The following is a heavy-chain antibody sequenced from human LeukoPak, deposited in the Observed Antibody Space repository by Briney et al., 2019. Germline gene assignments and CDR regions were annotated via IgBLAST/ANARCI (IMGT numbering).Heavy chain of an antibody. CDR1: GLTFSSNG. Sequence: GGPLRPSCAASGLTFSSNGMHWARQAQGKGLEWVPVIWYDGSNKYYADSVKGRFTISRDNSKNTLYLQMNSLRAEDTAVYYCAKDVGYCSGGSCYYFDYWGQGTLVTVSS. CDR3: AKDVGYCSGGSCYYFDY. J-gene: IGHJ4*02. D-gene: IGHD2-15*01. V-gene: IGHV3-33*06. CDR2: IWYDGSNK.